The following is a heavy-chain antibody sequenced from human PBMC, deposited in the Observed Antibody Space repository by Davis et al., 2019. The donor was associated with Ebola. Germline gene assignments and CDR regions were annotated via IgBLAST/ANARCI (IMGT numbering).Heavy chain of an antibody. V-gene: IGHV1-18*01. CDR1: GYTFTSYG. J-gene: IGHJ4*02. CDR3: ARDPFYGDTDY. CDR2: ISAYNGNT. D-gene: IGHD4-17*01. Sequence: AASVKVSCKASGYTFTSYGISWVRQAPGQGLEWMGWISAYNGNTNYTQKLQGRVTMTTDTSTSTAYMELRSLRSDDTAVYYCARDPFYGDTDYWGQGTLVTVSS.